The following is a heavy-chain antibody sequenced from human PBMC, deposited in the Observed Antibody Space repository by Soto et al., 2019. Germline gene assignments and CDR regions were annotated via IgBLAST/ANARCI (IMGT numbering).Heavy chain of an antibody. J-gene: IGHJ4*02. CDR3: ARETAVTTGY. CDR2: ISSSSSYI. D-gene: IGHD4-17*01. V-gene: IGHV3-21*01. CDR1: GFTFSSYS. Sequence: EVQLVESGGGLVKPGGSLRLSCAASGFTFSSYSMNWVRQAPGKGLEWVSSISSSSSYIYYADSVKGRFTISRDNAKNSLYLQMNSLRAEDTAVYYCARETAVTTGYWGQGTLVTVFS.